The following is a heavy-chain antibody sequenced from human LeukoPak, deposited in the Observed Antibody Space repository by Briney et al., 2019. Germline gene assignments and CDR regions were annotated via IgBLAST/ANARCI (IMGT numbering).Heavy chain of an antibody. D-gene: IGHD6-13*01. J-gene: IGHJ4*02. CDR2: IGGSGGST. CDR3: AKDPYSTPRSYFDY. Sequence: GGSLRLSCAASGFTFSSYAMSWVRQAPGKGLECVSAIGGSGGSTYYADSVKGRFTISRDNSKNTLYLQMNSLRAEDTAVYYCAKDPYSTPRSYFDYWGRGTLVTVSS. CDR1: GFTFSSYA. V-gene: IGHV3-23*01.